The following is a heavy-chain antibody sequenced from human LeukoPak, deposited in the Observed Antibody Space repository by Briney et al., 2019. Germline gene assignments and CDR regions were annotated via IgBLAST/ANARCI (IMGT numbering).Heavy chain of an antibody. J-gene: IGHJ3*02. V-gene: IGHV4-59*12. CDR1: GGSISSYY. D-gene: IGHD1-26*01. CDR2: INHSGST. Sequence: PSETLSLTCTVSGGSISSYYWSWIRQPPGKGLEWIGEINHSGSTNYNPSLKSRVTISVDTSKNQFSLKLSSVTAADTAVYYCARDLRIMGAMVAFDIWGQGTMVTVSS. CDR3: ARDLRIMGAMVAFDI.